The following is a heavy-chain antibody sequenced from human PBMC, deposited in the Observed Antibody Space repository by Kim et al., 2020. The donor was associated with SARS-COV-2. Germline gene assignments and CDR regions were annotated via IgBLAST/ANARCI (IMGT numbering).Heavy chain of an antibody. CDR2: INTNTGNP. D-gene: IGHD2-2*01. J-gene: IGHJ5*02. CDR3: ARVPYCSSTSCYDWFDP. V-gene: IGHV7-4-1*02. CDR1: GYTFTSYA. Sequence: ASVKVSCKASGYTFTSYAINWVRQAPGQGLEWMGWINTNTGNPTYAQGFTGRFVFSLDTSVSTTYLQISSLKAEDTAVYYCARVPYCSSTSCYDWFDPWGQEPWSPSPQ.